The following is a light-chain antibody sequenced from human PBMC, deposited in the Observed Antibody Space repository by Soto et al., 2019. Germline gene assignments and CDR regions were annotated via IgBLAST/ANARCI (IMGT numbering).Light chain of an antibody. J-gene: IGLJ1*01. V-gene: IGLV2-14*01. CDR1: SSDVGGYDS. CDR3: SSYTSSSTRV. CDR2: DVS. Sequence: QPALTQPASVSGSPGQSITISCTGTSSDVGGYDSVSWYQQHPGKAPKLMIYDVSNRPSGVSNRFSGSKSGNTASLTISGLQAEDEADYYCSSYTSSSTRVFGTGTKLTVL.